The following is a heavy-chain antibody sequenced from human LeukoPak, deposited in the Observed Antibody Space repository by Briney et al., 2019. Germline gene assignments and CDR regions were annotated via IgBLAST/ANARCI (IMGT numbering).Heavy chain of an antibody. CDR3: ARRRYSVYDFDY. CDR1: GFTLSTYG. CDR2: IWSDGSNK. J-gene: IGHJ4*02. V-gene: IGHV3-33*01. D-gene: IGHD5/OR15-5a*01. Sequence: PGGSLRLSCAASGFTLSTYGMHWVRQAPGKGLEWVAVIWSDGSNKYYADSVKGRFTISRDNSKNTLYLQMNSLRAEDTAVCYCARRRYSVYDFDYWGQGTLVTVSS.